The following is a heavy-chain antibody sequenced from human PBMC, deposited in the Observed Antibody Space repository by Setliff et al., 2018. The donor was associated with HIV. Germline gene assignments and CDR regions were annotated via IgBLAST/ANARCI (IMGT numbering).Heavy chain of an antibody. D-gene: IGHD3-22*01. CDR1: GGSIRSYS. CDR2: VMFGGGS. J-gene: IGHJ1*01. Sequence: SETLSLTCSVSGGSIRSYSWSWIRQSPGKGLEWIGYVMFGGGSNYSPIFKSRVAMSIDASKNQFSLRLTSVSAADTAVYHFATTDHPDSRGYPPEYFLRWGQGILVTVSS. CDR3: ATTDHPDSRGYPPEYFLR. V-gene: IGHV4-59*08.